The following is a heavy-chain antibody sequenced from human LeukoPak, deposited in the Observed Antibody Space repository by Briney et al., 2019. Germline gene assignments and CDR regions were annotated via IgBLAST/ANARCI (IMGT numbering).Heavy chain of an antibody. Sequence: KPSQTLSLTCAVSGGSISSGGYYWSWIRQHPGKGLEWIGYIYYSGSTYYNPSLKSRVTISVDTSKNQFSLKLSSVTAADTAVYYCARGDSSGCDYWGQGTLVTVFS. CDR1: GGSISSGGYY. CDR2: IYYSGST. J-gene: IGHJ4*02. V-gene: IGHV4-31*11. CDR3: ARGDSSGCDY. D-gene: IGHD3-22*01.